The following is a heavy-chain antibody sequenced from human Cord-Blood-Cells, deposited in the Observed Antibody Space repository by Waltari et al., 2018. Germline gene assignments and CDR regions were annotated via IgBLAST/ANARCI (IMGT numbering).Heavy chain of an antibody. V-gene: IGHV4-30-4*08. CDR2: IYYSGTT. D-gene: IGHD5-18*01. J-gene: IGHJ4*02. Sequence: QVQLQESGPGLVKPSQTLSLTCTVSGGSISSGDYYWSWIRQPPGKGLEWIGYIYYSGTTYANPSLKRRVTISVDTSKNQFSLKLGSVTAADTAVYYCARIGIQLWFDYWGQGTLVTVSS. CDR1: GGSISSGDYY. CDR3: ARIGIQLWFDY.